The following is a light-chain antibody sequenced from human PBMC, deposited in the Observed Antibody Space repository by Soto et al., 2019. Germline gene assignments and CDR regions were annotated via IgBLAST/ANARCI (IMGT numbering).Light chain of an antibody. Sequence: QSALTQPASVSGSPGQSITISCTGTSSDVGGYNYVSWYQQHPGKAPKLMIYEVSNRPSGVSNRFSGSKSGNTASLTISGLRAEDEGDYYSSSYTSSSSPSVFGTGTKVTVL. CDR2: EVS. CDR3: SSYTSSSSPSV. V-gene: IGLV2-14*01. J-gene: IGLJ1*01. CDR1: SSDVGGYNY.